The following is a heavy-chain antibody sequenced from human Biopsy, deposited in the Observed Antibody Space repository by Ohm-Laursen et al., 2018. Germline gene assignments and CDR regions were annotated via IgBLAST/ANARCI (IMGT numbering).Heavy chain of an antibody. J-gene: IGHJ3*02. Sequence: RSLRLSCTASGFIIGDYAMSWVRQAPGKGLEWVGFIRGKAYSGTTEYAASVKGRFIISRDDSKNVAYLQMDGLKTEDSAVYFCTRELQGVQVAATPHDAFDIWGQGTVVTVSS. CDR2: IRGKAYSGTT. D-gene: IGHD6-19*01. CDR1: GFIIGDYA. CDR3: TRELQGVQVAATPHDAFDI. V-gene: IGHV3-49*04.